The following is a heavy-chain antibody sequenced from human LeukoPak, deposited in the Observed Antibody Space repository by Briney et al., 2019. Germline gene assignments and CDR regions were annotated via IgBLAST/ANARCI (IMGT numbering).Heavy chain of an antibody. D-gene: IGHD3-22*01. CDR3: ARLPATRYDGYYYDSSGYYHDAFDI. J-gene: IGHJ3*02. V-gene: IGHV4-31*03. Sequence: PSQTLSLTCTVSGGSISSGGYYWSWIRQHPGKGLEWIGYIYYSGSTYYNPSLKSRVTISVDTSKNQFSLKLSSVTAADTAVYYCARLPATRYDGYYYDSSGYYHDAFDIWGQGTMVTVPS. CDR1: GGSISSGGYY. CDR2: IYYSGST.